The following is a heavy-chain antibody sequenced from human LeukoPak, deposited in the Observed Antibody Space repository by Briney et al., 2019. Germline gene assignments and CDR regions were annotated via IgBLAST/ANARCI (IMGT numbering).Heavy chain of an antibody. V-gene: IGHV3-48*03. CDR3: AREGSPGRGMAPDALYI. Sequence: GGCLRVSRIPSGFTFSRYEMNWVREAPGPRLEWVSYFNGIGRNIYYADSVKGRFTISRDTAKNTLYLQLNCMRAEDTAVYYCAREGSPGRGMAPDALYIWGQGTMVTVSS. CDR1: GFTFSRYE. CDR2: FNGIGRNI. J-gene: IGHJ3*02. D-gene: IGHD5-24*01.